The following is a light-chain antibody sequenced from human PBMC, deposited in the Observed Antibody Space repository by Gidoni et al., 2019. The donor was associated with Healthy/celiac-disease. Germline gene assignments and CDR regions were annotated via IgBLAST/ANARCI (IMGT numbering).Light chain of an antibody. V-gene: IGKV3-15*01. CDR2: GAS. Sequence: EIVMTQSPATLSVSPGERATLSCRASQSVSSKVAWYQQKPGQAPRLLIYGASTRATGIPARFSGSGSGTEFTLTISSLQSEDFAVYYCQQYNNWPLYTFGQGTKLEIK. CDR1: QSVSSK. J-gene: IGKJ2*01. CDR3: QQYNNWPLYT.